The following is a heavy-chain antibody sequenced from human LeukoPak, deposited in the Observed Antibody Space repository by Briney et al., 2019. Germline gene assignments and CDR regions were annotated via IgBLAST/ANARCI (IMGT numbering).Heavy chain of an antibody. D-gene: IGHD3-3*01. V-gene: IGHV3-7*01. CDR3: ARDGDLYDFDY. Sequence: GGSLRLSCAASGSTFSSYWMSWVRQAPGKGLEWVANIKQDGSEKYYVDSVKGRFTISRDNAKNSLYLQMNSLRAEDTAVYYCARDGDLYDFDYWGQGTLVTVSS. J-gene: IGHJ4*02. CDR1: GSTFSSYW. CDR2: IKQDGSEK.